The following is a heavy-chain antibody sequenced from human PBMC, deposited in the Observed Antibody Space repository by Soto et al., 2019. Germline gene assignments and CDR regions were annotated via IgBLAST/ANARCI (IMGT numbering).Heavy chain of an antibody. D-gene: IGHD1-26*01. CDR2: IYYSGST. CDR3: ARHRGGSWFDP. Sequence: QLQLQESGPGLVKPSETLSLTCTVSGGSISSSSYYWGWIRQPPGKGLEWIGSIYYSGSTYYNPSLTSSVTISVDTSKHQFSRKPSSVAAADTAVYYGARHRGGSWFDPWGQGTLVTVSA. V-gene: IGHV4-39*01. CDR1: GGSISSSSYY. J-gene: IGHJ5*02.